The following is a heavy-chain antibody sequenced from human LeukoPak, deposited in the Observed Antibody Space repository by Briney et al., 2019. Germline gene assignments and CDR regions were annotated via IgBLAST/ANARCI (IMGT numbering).Heavy chain of an antibody. CDR3: ARQRRPGYYYDSSGYYRFDY. CDR2: INHSGST. V-gene: IGHV4-34*01. CDR1: GGSFSGYY. D-gene: IGHD3-22*01. Sequence: SETLSLTCAVYGGSFSGYYWSWIRQPPEKGLEWIGEINHSGSTNYNPSLKSRVTISVDTSKNQFSLKLSSVTAADTAVYYCARQRRPGYYYDSSGYYRFDYWGQGTLVTVSS. J-gene: IGHJ4*02.